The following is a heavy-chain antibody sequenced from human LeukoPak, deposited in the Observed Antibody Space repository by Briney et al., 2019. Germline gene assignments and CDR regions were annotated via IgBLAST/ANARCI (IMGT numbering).Heavy chain of an antibody. CDR1: GGSISSYY. D-gene: IGHD5-12*01. Sequence: SETLSLTCTVSGGSISSYYWSWIREPPGKGLWWIGYVYYSGNTNYNPSLKSRVTISVDTSKNQFSLKLSSVTAADTAVYYCAIGGGYDYFDYWGQGTLVTVSS. CDR2: VYYSGNT. V-gene: IGHV4-59*01. CDR3: AIGGGYDYFDY. J-gene: IGHJ4*02.